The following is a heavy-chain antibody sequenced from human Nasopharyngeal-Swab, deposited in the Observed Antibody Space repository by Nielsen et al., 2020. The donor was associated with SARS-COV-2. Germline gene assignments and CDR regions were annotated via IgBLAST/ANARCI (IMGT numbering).Heavy chain of an antibody. J-gene: IGHJ4*02. D-gene: IGHD3-22*01. CDR1: GYTFTNYA. CDR3: ARGSNGYDTSGFDY. V-gene: IGHV7-4-1*02. Sequence: ASVKVSCKASGYTFTNYAMNWVRQAPGQGLEWMGWINTNTGNPMYAQGFTGRFVFSLDTSVSKAYLQISSLKAEDTAVYYCARGSNGYDTSGFDYWGQGTLATVSS. CDR2: INTNTGNP.